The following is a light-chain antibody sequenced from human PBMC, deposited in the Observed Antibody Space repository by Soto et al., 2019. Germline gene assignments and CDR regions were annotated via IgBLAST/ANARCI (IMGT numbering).Light chain of an antibody. V-gene: IGLV2-8*01. J-gene: IGLJ2*01. CDR1: SSDVGGYNY. CDR2: EVS. Sequence: QSALTQPPSASGSPGPSVTISCTGTSSDVGGYNYVSWYQQHPGKAPKLMIFEVSERPSGVPDRFSGSKSGNTASLTVSGLQAEDEADYYCSSYAGSNNFVVFGGGTKVTVL. CDR3: SSYAGSNNFVV.